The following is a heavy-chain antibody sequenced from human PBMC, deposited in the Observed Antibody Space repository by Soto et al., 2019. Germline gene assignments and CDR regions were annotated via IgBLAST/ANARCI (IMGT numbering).Heavy chain of an antibody. CDR3: ARDSSYSSSPLHSYGMDV. D-gene: IGHD6-6*01. J-gene: IGHJ6*02. Sequence: PGGSLRLSCAAFGFTFAHYAMHWVRHSPGKGLEWVSSMSSSSSNIYYADSVKGRFTISRDNAKNSLYLQMNSLRAEDTAVYYCARDSSYSSSPLHSYGMDVWGQGTTVTVSS. CDR1: GFTFAHYA. V-gene: IGHV3-21*01. CDR2: MSSSSSNI.